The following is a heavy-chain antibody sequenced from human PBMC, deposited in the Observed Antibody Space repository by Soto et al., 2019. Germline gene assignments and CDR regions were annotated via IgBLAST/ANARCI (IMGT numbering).Heavy chain of an antibody. CDR2: IVVGSGNT. Sequence: SVKVSCKASGFTFTSSAVQWVRQARGQRLEWIGWIVVGSGNTNYAQKFQERVTITRDMSTSTAYMELSSLRSEDTAVYYCAADAANYDFWSGFSRPYGMDVWGQGTTVTVSS. CDR3: AADAANYDFWSGFSRPYGMDV. D-gene: IGHD3-3*01. CDR1: GFTFTSSA. J-gene: IGHJ6*02. V-gene: IGHV1-58*01.